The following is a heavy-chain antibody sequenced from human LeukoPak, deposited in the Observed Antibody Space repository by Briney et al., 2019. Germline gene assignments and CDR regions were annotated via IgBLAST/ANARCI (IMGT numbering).Heavy chain of an antibody. CDR3: ASQEAFDI. J-gene: IGHJ3*02. V-gene: IGHV3-48*04. CDR1: GFTFSSYS. CDR2: ISSSSSTI. Sequence: GGSLRLSCAASGFTFSSYSMNWVRQAPGKGLEWVSYISSSSSTIYYADSVKGRFTISRDNAKNSLYLQMNSLRAEDTAVYYCASQEAFDIWGQGTMVTVSS.